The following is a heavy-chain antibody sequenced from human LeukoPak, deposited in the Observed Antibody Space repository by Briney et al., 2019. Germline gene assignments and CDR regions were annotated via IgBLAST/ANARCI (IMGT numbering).Heavy chain of an antibody. CDR2: IYTSGST. V-gene: IGHV4-61*02. J-gene: IGHJ4*02. Sequence: SETLSLTCTVSGGSISSGSYYWSWIRQPARKGLEWIGRIYTSGSTNYNPSLKSRVTISVDTSKNQFSLKLSSVTAADTAVYYCARVTTGGYYNCWGQGTLVTVSS. CDR3: ARVTTGGYYNC. D-gene: IGHD3-22*01. CDR1: GGSISSGSYY.